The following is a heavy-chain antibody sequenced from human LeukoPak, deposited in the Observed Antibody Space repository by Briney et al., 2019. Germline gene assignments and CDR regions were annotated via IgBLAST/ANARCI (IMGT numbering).Heavy chain of an antibody. Sequence: GGSLRRSCAASGFTVSSNYMSWVRQAPGKGREWVSVIYSGGSTYYADSVKGRFTISRDNSKNTLYLQMNSLRAEDTAVYYCARDLVDTAMVTSYYYGMDVWGQGTTVTVSS. V-gene: IGHV3-66*01. CDR3: ARDLVDTAMVTSYYYGMDV. J-gene: IGHJ6*02. D-gene: IGHD5-18*01. CDR1: GFTVSSNY. CDR2: IYSGGST.